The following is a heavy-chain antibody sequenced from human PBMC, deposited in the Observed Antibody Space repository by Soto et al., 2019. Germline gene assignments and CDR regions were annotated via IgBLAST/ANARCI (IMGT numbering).Heavy chain of an antibody. V-gene: IGHV1-18*01. CDR2: ISAYNGNT. Sequence: ASVKVSCKASGYTFTSYGISWVRQAPGQGLEWIGWISAYNGNTNYAQKLQGRVTMTTDTSTSTAYMELRSLRSDDTAVYYCARGVVIINHHNWFDPWGQGTLVTVSS. D-gene: IGHD3-3*01. CDR1: GYTFTSYG. CDR3: ARGVVIINHHNWFDP. J-gene: IGHJ5*02.